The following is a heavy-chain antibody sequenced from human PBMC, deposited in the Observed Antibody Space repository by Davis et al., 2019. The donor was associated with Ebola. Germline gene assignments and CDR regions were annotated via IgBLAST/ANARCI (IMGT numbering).Heavy chain of an antibody. CDR2: INQDGSEK. J-gene: IGHJ4*02. CDR1: GFTFSNFW. CDR3: ARGGGHY. V-gene: IGHV3-7*01. Sequence: GESLKISCVVSGFTFSNFWLSWVRQAPGKGLEWVANINQDGSEKYYVDSVKGRFTISRDNAKNSLYLQMNYLRAEDTALYYCARGGGHYWGQGTLVTVSS.